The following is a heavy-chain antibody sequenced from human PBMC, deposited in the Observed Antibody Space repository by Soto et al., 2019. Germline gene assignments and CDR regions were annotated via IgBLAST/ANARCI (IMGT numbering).Heavy chain of an antibody. V-gene: IGHV4-59*08. J-gene: IGHJ4*02. CDR3: ARHVVPAAGTWPL. CDR1: GGSISSYY. D-gene: IGHD6-13*01. Sequence: PSETLALTCTVSGGSISSYYWCWIRQPPGKGLEWIGYIYYSGSTNYNPSLKSRVTISVDTSKNQFSLKLSSVTAADTAVYYCARHVVPAAGTWPLWGQATLVTVSS. CDR2: IYYSGST.